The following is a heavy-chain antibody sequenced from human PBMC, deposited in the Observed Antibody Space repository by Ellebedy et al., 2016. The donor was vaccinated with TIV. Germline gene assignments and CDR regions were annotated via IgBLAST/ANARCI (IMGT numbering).Heavy chain of an antibody. J-gene: IGHJ4*02. CDR3: AKKKYGEVPLPFDY. Sequence: GESLKISCAASGFTFSSYAMHWVRQAPGKGLEWVSVISGSGDYTNYADSVKGRFTISRDNSKNTLYLQMNSLRAEDTAVYYCAKKKYGEVPLPFDYWGQGTLVTVSS. CDR2: ISGSGDYT. V-gene: IGHV3-23*01. D-gene: IGHD2-2*01. CDR1: GFTFSSYA.